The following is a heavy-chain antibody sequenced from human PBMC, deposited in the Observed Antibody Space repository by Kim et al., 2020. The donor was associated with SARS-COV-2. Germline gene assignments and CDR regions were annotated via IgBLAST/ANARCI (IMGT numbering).Heavy chain of an antibody. Sequence: FTFSTYGMTWVRQPPGKGLEWVSAISTSGGNTFYADSVKGRFTISRDNSKNTLYLQMNSLRAEDTAVYYCAKVPLRDGYSALDYWGQGTLAT. V-gene: IGHV3-23*01. D-gene: IGHD4-4*01. CDR2: ISTSGGNT. CDR1: FTFSTYG. J-gene: IGHJ4*02. CDR3: AKVPLRDGYSALDY.